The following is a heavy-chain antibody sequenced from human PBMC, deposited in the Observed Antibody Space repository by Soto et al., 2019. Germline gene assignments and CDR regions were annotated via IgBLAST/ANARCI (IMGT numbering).Heavy chain of an antibody. V-gene: IGHV3-30*03. CDR3: AIARVRIAGADSFDH. D-gene: IGHD1-26*01. J-gene: IGHJ4*02. Sequence: QVQLVESGGGVVQPGRSLRLSCVASGFTFSTSVMHWVRQPPGKGLEWVALISNDGDEKYYGDSVEGRFSISRDNSKNTLYLQMSSLTAEDTAVYFCAIARVRIAGADSFDHWGPGTLVTVSS. CDR1: GFTFSTSV. CDR2: ISNDGDEK.